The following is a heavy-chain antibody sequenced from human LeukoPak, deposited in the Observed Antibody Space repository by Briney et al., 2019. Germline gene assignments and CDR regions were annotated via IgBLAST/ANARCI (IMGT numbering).Heavy chain of an antibody. CDR2: INHSGST. V-gene: IGHV4-34*01. J-gene: IGHJ6*02. Sequence: SETLSLTCAVYGGSFSGYYWSWIRQPPGKGLEWIGEINHSGSTNYNPSLKSRVTISVDTSKNQFSLKLSSVTAADTAMYYCARRSRRLRFLEWLSLYGMDVWGQGTTVTVSS. CDR1: GGSFSGYY. D-gene: IGHD3-3*01. CDR3: ARRSRRLRFLEWLSLYGMDV.